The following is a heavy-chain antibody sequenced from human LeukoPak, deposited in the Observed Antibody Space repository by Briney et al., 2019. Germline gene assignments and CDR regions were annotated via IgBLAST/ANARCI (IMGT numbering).Heavy chain of an antibody. D-gene: IGHD3-22*01. V-gene: IGHV3-66*01. CDR2: IYSGGRT. Sequence: GGSLRLSCAASGFTVSSNYMHWVRQAPGKGLEWVSVIYSGGRTYYAESVEGRFTISRDSSTNTLFLQMNSLRAEDTAIYYCARDLVVAGLVPWGQGTLVLVSS. CDR3: ARDLVVAGLVP. J-gene: IGHJ5*02. CDR1: GFTVSSNY.